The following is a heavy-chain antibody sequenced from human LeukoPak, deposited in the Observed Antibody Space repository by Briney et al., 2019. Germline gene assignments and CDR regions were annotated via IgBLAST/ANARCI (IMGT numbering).Heavy chain of an antibody. V-gene: IGHV4-39*07. J-gene: IGHJ4*02. D-gene: IGHD2/OR15-2a*01. CDR3: ARGESYWETKYYFDY. Sequence: SETLSLTCTVSGGSISSSSYYWGWIRQPPGKGLEWIGSIYYSGSTYYNPSLKSRVTISVDTSKNQFSLKLSSVTAADTAVYYCARGESYWETKYYFDYWGQGTLVTVSS. CDR1: GGSISSSSYY. CDR2: IYYSGST.